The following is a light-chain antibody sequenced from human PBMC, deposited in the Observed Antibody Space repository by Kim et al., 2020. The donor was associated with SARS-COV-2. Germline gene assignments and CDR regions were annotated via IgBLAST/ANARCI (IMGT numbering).Light chain of an antibody. CDR3: QQYYSTPYT. Sequence: ATSNCKSSQSVLYTSHNQNSLAWYQQKPGQPPKLLIYWASTRQSGIPDRFSGSGSGTDFTLTINGLQSEDVAVYYCQQYYSTPYTFGQGTKLEI. J-gene: IGKJ2*01. CDR2: WAS. V-gene: IGKV4-1*01. CDR1: QSVLYTSHNQNS.